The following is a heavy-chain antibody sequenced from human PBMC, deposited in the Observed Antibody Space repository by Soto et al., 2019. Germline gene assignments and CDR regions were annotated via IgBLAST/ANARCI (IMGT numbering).Heavy chain of an antibody. CDR2: FDPEDGET. D-gene: IGHD2-15*01. CDR3: AFFSGIEVCSGGSCYYFDY. CDR1: GYTLTELS. V-gene: IGHV1-24*01. Sequence: ASVNVSCKVSGYTLTELSMHWVRQAPGKGLEWMGGFDPEDGETIYAQKFQGRVTMTEDTSTDTAYMELSSLRSEDTAVYYCAFFSGIEVCSGGSCYYFDYWGQGTLVTVSS. J-gene: IGHJ4*02.